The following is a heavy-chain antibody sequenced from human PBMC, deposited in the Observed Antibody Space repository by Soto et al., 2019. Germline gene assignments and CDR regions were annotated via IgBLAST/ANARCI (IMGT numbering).Heavy chain of an antibody. CDR3: AKDMKLGGMTTIHYFDS. Sequence: EVQLVESGGGLVQPGRSLRLSCVASGFTADDYARHWVRQAPGKGLEWVSGISSNSDTIDYADSVKGRFTISRDNAKNSLFLQMTSLRPEETALYYCAKDMKLGGMTTIHYFDSWGQGTLVTVSS. CDR1: GFTADDYA. V-gene: IGHV3-9*02. D-gene: IGHD4-17*01. CDR2: ISSNSDTI. J-gene: IGHJ4*02.